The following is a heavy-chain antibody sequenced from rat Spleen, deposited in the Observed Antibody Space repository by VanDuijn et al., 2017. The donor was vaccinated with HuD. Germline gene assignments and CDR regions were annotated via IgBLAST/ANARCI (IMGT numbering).Heavy chain of an antibody. CDR1: GFTFSNYY. J-gene: IGHJ2*01. CDR2: ISIGGGTA. CDR3: TTQGYNPPFDH. D-gene: IGHD1-4*01. V-gene: IGHV5-27*01. Sequence: EVQLVESGGGLVQPGRSLKLSCAASGFTFSNYYMAWVRQAPTKGLEWVAYISIGGGTAFFRDSVKGRFTISRDDAKRTLYLQMESLRSEDTATYYCTTQGYNPPFDHWGQGVMVTVSS.